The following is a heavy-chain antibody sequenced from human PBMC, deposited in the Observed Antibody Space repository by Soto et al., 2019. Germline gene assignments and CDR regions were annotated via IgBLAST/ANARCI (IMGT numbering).Heavy chain of an antibody. CDR1: GFSFSTYGTG. D-gene: IGHD6-13*01. CDR2: IYWDDDK. J-gene: IGHJ4*02. V-gene: IGHV2-5*02. CDR3: AHMVSSWSHYYFDS. Sequence: QITLKESGPTLVKSTQTLTLTCSFSGFSFSTYGTGVGWIRQPPGKALEYLALIYWDDDKHYSPSLKNRVTITKDTSKDQVVLTMTNMDPVDTVTYYCAHMVSSWSHYYFDSWGQGTLVTVSS.